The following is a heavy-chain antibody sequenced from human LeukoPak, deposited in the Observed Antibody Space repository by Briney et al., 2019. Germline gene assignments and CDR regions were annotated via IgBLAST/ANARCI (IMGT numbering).Heavy chain of an antibody. D-gene: IGHD2-2*01. J-gene: IGHJ3*02. V-gene: IGHV4-39*01. CDR3: ARAEVVPAEEVAFDI. Sequence: KPSETLSLTCTVSGGSISSSSYYWGWIRQPPGKGLEWIGSIYYSGSTYYNPSLKSRVTISVDTSKNQFSLKLSSVTAADTAVYYCARAEVVPAEEVAFDIWGQGTMVTVSS. CDR2: IYYSGST. CDR1: GGSISSSSYY.